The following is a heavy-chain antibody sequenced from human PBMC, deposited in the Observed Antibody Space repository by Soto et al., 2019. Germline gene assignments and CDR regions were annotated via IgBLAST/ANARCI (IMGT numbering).Heavy chain of an antibody. D-gene: IGHD3-22*01. J-gene: IGHJ4*02. V-gene: IGHV4-61*08. CDR3: EGEHFYDSSGYLSNDF. CDR1: GGSVSKNGFH. CDR2: IDHIGTA. Sequence: PSETLSLTCKVSGGSVSKNGFHWTWIRQATGMRLEWLGHIDHIGTARYNPSLKNRVTFSVDRTKNEVSLKLTSVTPADTAVYYCEGEHFYDSSGYLSNDFWGQGILVTVSS.